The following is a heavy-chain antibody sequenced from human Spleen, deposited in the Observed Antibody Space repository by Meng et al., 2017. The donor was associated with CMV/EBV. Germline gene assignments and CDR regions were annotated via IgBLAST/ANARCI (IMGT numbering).Heavy chain of an antibody. CDR1: GFTVSSNY. CDR2: IYSGGST. Sequence: GGSPRLSCAASGFTVSSNYMSWVRQAPGKGLEWVSVIYSGGSTYYADSVKGRFTISRDNAKNSLYLQMSFLRAEDTAVYYCVRNGQYCSTTSCFYYLDNWGQGTLVTVSS. CDR3: VRNGQYCSTTSCFYYLDN. D-gene: IGHD2-2*01. J-gene: IGHJ4*02. V-gene: IGHV3-53*01.